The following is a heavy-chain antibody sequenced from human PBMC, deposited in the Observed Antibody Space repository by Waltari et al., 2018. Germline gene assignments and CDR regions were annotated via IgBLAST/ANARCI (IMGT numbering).Heavy chain of an antibody. Sequence: QVQLVQSGAEVKKPGSSVKVSCKASGGTFSSYAISWVRQAPGKGLEWMGGIIPIFGTANYAQKFQGRVTITADESTSTAYMELSSLRSEDTAVYYCASPGGAILDIYYYYGMDVWGQGTTVTVSS. CDR3: ASPGGAILDIYYYYGMDV. CDR1: GGTFSSYA. D-gene: IGHD3-9*01. V-gene: IGHV1-69*01. CDR2: IIPIFGTA. J-gene: IGHJ6*02.